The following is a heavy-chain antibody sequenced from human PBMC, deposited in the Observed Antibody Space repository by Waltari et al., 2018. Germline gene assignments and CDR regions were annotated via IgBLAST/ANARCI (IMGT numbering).Heavy chain of an antibody. CDR2: IYYSGST. V-gene: IGHV4-39*01. Sequence: LPLQASGPVLVQPSVTLSPTCTDPVGSISSNSYYWGRIRQPPGKGLEWSGSIYYSGSTYYNPSLKSRVTISVDTSKNQFSLKLSSVTAADTAVYYCASSPEWLPLDYWGQGTLVTVSS. J-gene: IGHJ4*02. D-gene: IGHD3-3*01. CDR1: VGSISSNSYY. CDR3: ASSPEWLPLDY.